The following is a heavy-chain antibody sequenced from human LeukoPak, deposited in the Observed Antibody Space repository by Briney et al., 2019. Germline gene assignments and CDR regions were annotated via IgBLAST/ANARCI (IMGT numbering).Heavy chain of an antibody. CDR1: GFTFSSYA. V-gene: IGHV3-23*01. J-gene: IGHJ4*02. Sequence: PGGSLRLSCAASGFTFSSYAMSWVRQAPGKGLEWVSAISGSGGSTYYADSVKGRFTISGDNSKNTLYLQMNSLRAEDTAVYYCAKDNADDYVPIDYWGQGTLVTVSS. D-gene: IGHD4-17*01. CDR3: AKDNADDYVPIDY. CDR2: ISGSGGST.